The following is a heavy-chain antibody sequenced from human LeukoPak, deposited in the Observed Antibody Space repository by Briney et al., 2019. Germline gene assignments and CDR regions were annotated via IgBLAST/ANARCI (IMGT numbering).Heavy chain of an antibody. V-gene: IGHV1-46*01. CDR3: ARDESSDGFINYLRY. J-gene: IGHJ4*02. Sequence: AAVKFSWKTSGYSFIKYYMHWGRQAPGQWLGWLGVINPTGGSTVYGQKFQGRATMTRDSSTRTVCMEVGSLRSEDTAVYFCARDESSDGFINYLRYWGQGTLVTVSS. D-gene: IGHD5-24*01. CDR2: INPTGGST. CDR1: GYSFIKYY.